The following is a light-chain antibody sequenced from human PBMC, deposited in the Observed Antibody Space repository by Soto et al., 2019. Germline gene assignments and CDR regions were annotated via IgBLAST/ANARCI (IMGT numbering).Light chain of an antibody. CDR2: AAS. J-gene: IGKJ1*01. CDR1: QNIRNY. V-gene: IGKV1-39*01. CDR3: PQSYSSPWT. Sequence: DIQMTQSPSSLSASVRDSVTITCRASQNIRNYLNWYQQKPGRAPKILIYAASSLQSGVPSRFSGGGSGTDFTLTITSLQPEDFATYYCPQSYSSPWTFGQGTKVDI.